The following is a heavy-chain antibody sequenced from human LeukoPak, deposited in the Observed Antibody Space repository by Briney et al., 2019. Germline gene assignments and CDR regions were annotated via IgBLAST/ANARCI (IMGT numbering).Heavy chain of an antibody. D-gene: IGHD3-22*01. CDR3: ARAGDTSGYYYGDWFDP. V-gene: IGHV1-2*02. J-gene: IGHJ5*02. CDR2: INPNSGGT. CDR1: GYTFTGYY. Sequence: ASVKVSCKASGYTFTGYYMHWVRQAPGHGLEGMGWINPNSGGTNYAQKFQGRGTMTRDTSISTAYMELSRLRSDDTAMYYCARAGDTSGYYYGDWFDPWGQGTLVTVSS.